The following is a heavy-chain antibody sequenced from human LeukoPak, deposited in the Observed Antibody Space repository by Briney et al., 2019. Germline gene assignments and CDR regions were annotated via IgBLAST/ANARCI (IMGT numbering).Heavy chain of an antibody. V-gene: IGHV4-34*01. CDR3: ARIEILGSSSRSPVT. Sequence: PSETLSLTCAVYGGSFSGYYWSWLRQPPGKGLEWIGEINHSGSTNYNPSLKSRVTISVDTSKNQFSLKLSSVTAADTAVYYCARIEILGSSSRSPVTWGQGTLVTVSS. J-gene: IGHJ4*02. CDR1: GGSFSGYY. D-gene: IGHD6-13*01. CDR2: INHSGST.